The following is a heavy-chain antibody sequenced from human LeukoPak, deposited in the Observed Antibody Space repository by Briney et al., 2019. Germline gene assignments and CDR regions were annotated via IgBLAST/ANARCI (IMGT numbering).Heavy chain of an antibody. CDR3: ARVWGKHIVVVTAIGGWNWFDL. CDR2: ISAYNGNT. D-gene: IGHD2-21*02. Sequence: ASVKVSCKASGYTFTSYGISWVRQAPGQGLEWMGWISAYNGNTNYAQKLQGRVTMTTDTSTSTAYMELRSLRSDDTAVYYCARVWGKHIVVVTAIGGWNWFDLWGQGTLVTVSS. J-gene: IGHJ5*02. V-gene: IGHV1-18*01. CDR1: GYTFTSYG.